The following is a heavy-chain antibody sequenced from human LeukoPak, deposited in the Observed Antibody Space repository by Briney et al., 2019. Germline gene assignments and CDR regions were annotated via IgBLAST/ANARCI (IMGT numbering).Heavy chain of an antibody. V-gene: IGHV1-18*01. CDR2: ISAYNGNT. D-gene: IGHD3-3*01. J-gene: IGHJ6*02. CDR3: ARSLRLPYYYYGMDV. CDR1: DYTFTSYG. Sequence: ASVKVSCKASDYTFTSYGISWVRQAPGQGLEWMGWISAYNGNTNYAQKLQGRVTMTTDTSTSTAYMELRSLRSDDTAVYYCARSLRLPYYYYGMDVWGQGTTVTVSS.